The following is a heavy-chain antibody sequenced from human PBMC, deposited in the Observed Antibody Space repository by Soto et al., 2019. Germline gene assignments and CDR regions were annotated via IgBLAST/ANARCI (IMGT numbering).Heavy chain of an antibody. CDR1: GFIFSSYA. V-gene: IGHV3-23*01. CDR2: ISGSAGRT. D-gene: IGHD2-2*01. CDR3: ANVTSAQVFYFGLDV. Sequence: VQLLESGGGLIQPGGSLRLSCTASGFIFSSYAMSWVRQAPGTGLEWVSIISGSAGRTYYADSVKGRLTVSRDNSKNTLYLQMNSLRAEDTAVYYCANVTSAQVFYFGLDVLGPGTTVTGSS. J-gene: IGHJ6*02.